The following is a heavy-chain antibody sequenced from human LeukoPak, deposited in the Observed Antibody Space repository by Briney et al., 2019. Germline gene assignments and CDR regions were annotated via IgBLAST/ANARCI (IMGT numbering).Heavy chain of an antibody. Sequence: SETLSLTCTVSVGSISSGEYYLSWIRPPPGKGLEWVGEIYYSWSTYYNPSLKSRVTISVDTSKNQFSLKLSSVTAADTAVYYCASSGGSSVTYNWFDPWGQGTLVTVSS. CDR2: IYYSWST. V-gene: IGHV4-30-4*01. CDR3: ASSGGSSVTYNWFDP. J-gene: IGHJ5*02. CDR1: VGSISSGEYY. D-gene: IGHD2-15*01.